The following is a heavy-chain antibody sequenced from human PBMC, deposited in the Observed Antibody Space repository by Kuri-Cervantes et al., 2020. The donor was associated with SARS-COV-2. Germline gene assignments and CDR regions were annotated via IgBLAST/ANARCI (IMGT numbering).Heavy chain of an antibody. V-gene: IGHV3-49*04. CDR1: GFTFGDYA. Sequence: GESLKISCAASGFTFGDYAMSWVRQAPGKGLEWVGFIRSKAYGGTTVYAASVKGRFTISRDDSKSIAYLQMNSLKTEDTAVYYCTTLIDYWGQGALVTVSS. J-gene: IGHJ4*02. CDR3: TTLIDY. CDR2: IRSKAYGGTT.